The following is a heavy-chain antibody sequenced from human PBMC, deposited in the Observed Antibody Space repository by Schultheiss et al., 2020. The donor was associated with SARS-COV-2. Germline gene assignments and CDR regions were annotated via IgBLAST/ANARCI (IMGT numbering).Heavy chain of an antibody. V-gene: IGHV3-23*01. CDR1: RFISRPYY. CDR3: ARGSGPDVDI. J-gene: IGHJ3*02. D-gene: IGHD3-10*01. CDR2: ISGSGGST. Sequence: GESLKISCGASRFISRPYYMTWVRQAPGKGLEWVSAISGSGGSTNYADSVKGRFTISRDNSKNTLYLQMNSLRAEDTAVYYCARGSGPDVDIWGQGTMVTVSS.